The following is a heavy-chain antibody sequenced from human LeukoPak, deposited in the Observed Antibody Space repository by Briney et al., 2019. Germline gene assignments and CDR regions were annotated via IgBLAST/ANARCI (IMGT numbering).Heavy chain of an antibody. J-gene: IGHJ4*02. Sequence: SETLSLTCTVSGGSISSSSYYWGWIRQPPGKGLEWIGSIYYSGSTYYNPSLKSRVTISVDTSKNQFSLKLSSVTAADTAVYYCARGRLVVVVAAYGERLDYWGQGTLVTVSS. CDR3: ARGRLVVVVAAYGERLDY. V-gene: IGHV4-39*01. CDR2: IYYSGST. D-gene: IGHD2-15*01. CDR1: GGSISSSSYY.